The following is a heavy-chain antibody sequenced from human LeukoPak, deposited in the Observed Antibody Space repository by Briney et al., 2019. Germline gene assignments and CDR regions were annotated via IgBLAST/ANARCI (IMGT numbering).Heavy chain of an antibody. Sequence: SETLSLTCTVSGGSISSYYWSWLRQPPGKGLEWIGYIYYSGSTNYNPSLKSRVTISVDTSKNQFSLKLSSVTAADTAVYYCARDSRQQRFDPWGQGTLVTVSS. CDR3: ARDSRQQRFDP. CDR2: IYYSGST. V-gene: IGHV4-59*01. CDR1: GGSISSYY. D-gene: IGHD6-13*01. J-gene: IGHJ5*02.